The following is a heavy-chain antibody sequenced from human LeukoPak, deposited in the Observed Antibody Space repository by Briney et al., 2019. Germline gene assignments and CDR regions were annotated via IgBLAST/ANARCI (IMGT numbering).Heavy chain of an antibody. D-gene: IGHD2-2*01. J-gene: IGHJ6*02. CDR3: AREEDQHYGMDA. Sequence: SDTLSLTCTVSGGSISGYYWSWIRQSPGKGLEWIGYSDYSGGTNYNPSLKSRVTISIDTSKNQFSLKLSSVTAADTAVYYCAREEDQHYGMDAWGQGTTVTVSS. CDR2: SDYSGGT. CDR1: GGSISGYY. V-gene: IGHV4-59*07.